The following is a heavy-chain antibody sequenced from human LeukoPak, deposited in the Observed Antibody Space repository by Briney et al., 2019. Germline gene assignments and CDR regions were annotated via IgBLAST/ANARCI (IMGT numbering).Heavy chain of an antibody. D-gene: IGHD3-10*01. V-gene: IGHV3-23*01. J-gene: IGHJ4*02. CDR1: GFTFSSYA. CDR2: IGGSGGST. Sequence: PGGSLRLSCAAPGFTFSSYAGSWFRQAPGKGLEWVSSIGGSGGSTYYADSVKGRSTISRDTSKNTLYLQMNSLRAEDTAVYYCAKYRGFGDSYDSWGQGTLVTVSS. CDR3: AKYRGFGDSYDS.